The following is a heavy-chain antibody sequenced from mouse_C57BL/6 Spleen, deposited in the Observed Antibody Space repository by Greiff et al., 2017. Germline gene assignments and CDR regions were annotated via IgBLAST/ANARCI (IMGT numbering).Heavy chain of an antibody. D-gene: IGHD2-5*01. V-gene: IGHV1-82*01. J-gene: IGHJ4*01. CDR2: IYPGDGDT. Sequence: QVQLQQSGPELVKPGASVKISCKASGYAFSSSWMNWVKQRPGKGLEWIGRIYPGDGDTNDNGKFKGKATLTADKSSSTAYMQLSSLTSEDSAVYFCARKGESNDAMDYWGQGTSVTVSS. CDR3: ARKGESNDAMDY. CDR1: GYAFSSSW.